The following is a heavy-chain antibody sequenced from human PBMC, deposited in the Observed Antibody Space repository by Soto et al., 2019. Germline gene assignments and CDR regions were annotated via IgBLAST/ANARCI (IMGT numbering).Heavy chain of an antibody. CDR3: ARDLGGSHDY. CDR2: IKTDGSAT. D-gene: IGHD3-16*01. V-gene: IGHV3-74*01. J-gene: IGHJ4*02. Sequence: EVQLVESGGGLLQPGGSLRLSCAASGFTFSTYWMHWVRQAPGKGLVWVSRIKTDGSATTYADSVKGRFTISGDNAKNALYLQMNTLRAEDTAVYYCARDLGGSHDYWGRGTLVTVSS. CDR1: GFTFSTYW.